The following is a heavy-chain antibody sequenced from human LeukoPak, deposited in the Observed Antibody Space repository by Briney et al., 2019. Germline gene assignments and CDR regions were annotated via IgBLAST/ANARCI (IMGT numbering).Heavy chain of an antibody. Sequence: TSETLSLTCTVSGGSISSSSYYWGWIRQPPGKGLEWIGSIYYSGSTYYNPSLKSRVTISVDTSKNQFSLDLSSVTAADTAVYYCASVRLMSSFVGLIVPYYFDFWGQGALVTVSS. J-gene: IGHJ4*02. D-gene: IGHD3-16*02. CDR3: ASVRLMSSFVGLIVPYYFDF. CDR1: GGSISSSSYY. CDR2: IYYSGST. V-gene: IGHV4-39*01.